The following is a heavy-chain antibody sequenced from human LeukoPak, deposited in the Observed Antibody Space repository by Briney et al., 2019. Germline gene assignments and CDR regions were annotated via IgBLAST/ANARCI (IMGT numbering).Heavy chain of an antibody. J-gene: IGHJ4*02. CDR1: GFSFSNYW. D-gene: IGHD6-19*01. Sequence: GGSLRLSCVASGFSFSNYWMSWVRQAPGKGLEWVANIKPDGSGKYYVDSVKGRFTISRDNARNSVYLHMNSLRAEDTAVYYCARGSSDWTGVDYWGQGTLVTVSS. CDR3: ARGSSDWTGVDY. CDR2: IKPDGSGK. V-gene: IGHV3-7*04.